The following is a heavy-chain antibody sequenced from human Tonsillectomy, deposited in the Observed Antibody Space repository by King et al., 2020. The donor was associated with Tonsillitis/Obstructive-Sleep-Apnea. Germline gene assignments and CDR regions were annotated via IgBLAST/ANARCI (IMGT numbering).Heavy chain of an antibody. V-gene: IGHV3-33*01. CDR1: GFTFSNYG. D-gene: IGHD6-13*01. J-gene: IGHJ4*02. Sequence: VQLVESGGGVVQPGRSLRLSCASSGFTFSNYGMHWVRQAPGKGLEWVAVIWYDGSNKYYADSVKGRFTISRDNSRNTLYLQMNSLSAEDTAVYYCARDPGYSRYYLDYWGQGTLVTVSS. CDR3: ARDPGYSRYYLDY. CDR2: IWYDGSNK.